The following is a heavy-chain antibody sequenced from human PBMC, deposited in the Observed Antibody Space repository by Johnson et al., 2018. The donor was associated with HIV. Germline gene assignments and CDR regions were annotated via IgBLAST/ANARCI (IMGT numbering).Heavy chain of an antibody. CDR1: GFTFSDYY. D-gene: IGHD1-26*01. CDR3: ARGGEGELPDAFDI. Sequence: QVQLVESGGGLVKPGGSLRLSCAASGFTFSDYYMSWIRKAPGKGLEWISYISSSSSTIYYADSVKGRFTISRDNAKSSLFLQMNSLRAEDTAVYYCARGGEGELPDAFDIWGQGTMVTVSS. CDR2: ISSSSSTI. J-gene: IGHJ3*02. V-gene: IGHV3-11*04.